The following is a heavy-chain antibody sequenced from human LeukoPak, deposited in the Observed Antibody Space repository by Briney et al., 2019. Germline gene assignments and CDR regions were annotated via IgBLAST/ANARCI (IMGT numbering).Heavy chain of an antibody. CDR2: MNPNSGNT. D-gene: IGHD5-18*01. CDR1: GYTSTSYD. V-gene: IGHV1-8*01. J-gene: IGHJ4*02. CDR3: ARGRSYGYSYGQDFDY. Sequence: ASVTVSCKASGYTSTSYDINWVRQATGQGLEWMGWMNPNSGNTGYAQKFQGRVTMTRNTSISTAYMELSSLRSEDTAVYYCARGRSYGYSYGQDFDYWGQGTLVTVSS.